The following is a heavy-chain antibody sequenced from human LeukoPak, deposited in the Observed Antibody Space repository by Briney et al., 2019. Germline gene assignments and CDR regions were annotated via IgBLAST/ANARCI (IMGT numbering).Heavy chain of an antibody. Sequence: GESLRLSCAASGFTFSSYGMHWVRQAPGKGLEWVAVIWHDGSNKYYGDSVKGRFTISRDNSKNTLYLQMNSLRAEDTAVYYCAREEVIVITHYFDFWGQGTLVTVSS. CDR3: AREEVIVITHYFDF. J-gene: IGHJ4*02. CDR1: GFTFSSYG. CDR2: IWHDGSNK. V-gene: IGHV3-33*01. D-gene: IGHD3-16*02.